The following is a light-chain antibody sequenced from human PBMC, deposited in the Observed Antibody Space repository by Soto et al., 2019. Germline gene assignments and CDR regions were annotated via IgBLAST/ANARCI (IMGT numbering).Light chain of an antibody. V-gene: IGKV1-5*03. J-gene: IGKJ3*01. CDR2: RAS. Sequence: DIQMTQSPSTLSASVGDRVTNTCRASQIINTWLAWYQQKPGKAPKLLIYRASNLVSGVPSRFSGSGSGTEFTLTISSLQPDDFSIYYCQQYETYSGTFGPGIKVDL. CDR1: QIINTW. CDR3: QQYETYSGT.